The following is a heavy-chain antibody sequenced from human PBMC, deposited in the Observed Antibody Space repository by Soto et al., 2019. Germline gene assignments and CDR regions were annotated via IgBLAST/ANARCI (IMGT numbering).Heavy chain of an antibody. D-gene: IGHD5-18*01. V-gene: IGHV3-7*01. CDR2: IHGDGGKI. Sequence: EVQLVESGGGLVQPGGSLRLSCAASGFMFSAYWMSWFRQPPGRGWEWVANIHGDGGKIYYVDSVKGRFTISRDNAKRSLYLQMNSLRAEDTAVYYCARDFYGGYTYGPGDYWGQGALVAVSS. CDR3: ARDFYGGYTYGPGDY. CDR1: GFMFSAYW. J-gene: IGHJ4*02.